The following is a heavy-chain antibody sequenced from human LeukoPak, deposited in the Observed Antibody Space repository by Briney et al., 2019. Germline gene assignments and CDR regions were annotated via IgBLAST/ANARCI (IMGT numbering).Heavy chain of an antibody. D-gene: IGHD2-2*01. J-gene: IGHJ4*02. V-gene: IGHV4-59*11. Sequence: SETLSLTCTVSGGAISSHYWSWIRQPPGKGLEWIGYIFYSGSTNCNPSLKSRVAMSVDTSKNQFSLKLSSVTAADTAVYYCARFSSGCSTSSCYLTYWGQGTLVTVS. CDR3: ARFSSGCSTSSCYLTY. CDR1: GGAISSHY. CDR2: IFYSGST.